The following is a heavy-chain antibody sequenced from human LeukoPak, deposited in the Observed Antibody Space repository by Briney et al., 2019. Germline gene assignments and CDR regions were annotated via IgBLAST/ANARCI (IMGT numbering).Heavy chain of an antibody. J-gene: IGHJ4*02. V-gene: IGHV3-66*02. D-gene: IGHD1-26*01. CDR1: GLTVSSNY. Sequence: PGGSLRLSCAASGLTVSSNYMSWVRQAPGKGLEWVSVIYSGGSTYYADSVKGRFTISRDNSKNTLYLQMNSLRAEDTAVYYCAREHSGSYYYFDYWGQGTLVSVSS. CDR3: AREHSGSYYYFDY. CDR2: IYSGGST.